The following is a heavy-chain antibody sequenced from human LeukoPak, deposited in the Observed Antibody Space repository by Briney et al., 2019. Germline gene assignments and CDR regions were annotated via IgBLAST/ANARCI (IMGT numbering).Heavy chain of an antibody. CDR3: ARGGADAYDVYYLDF. V-gene: IGHV4-4*07. J-gene: IGHJ6*03. CDR2: IYSSGGT. Sequence: PSESLSLTCSVSGGSMNTYYWSWIRQPAPAGLEWIGRIYSSGGTYYNPSLKSRVTVSIDTSRNQFSLHLSSVTAADTAVYYCARGGADAYDVYYLDFWGTGTTVTVSS. CDR1: GGSMNTYY. D-gene: IGHD5-12*01.